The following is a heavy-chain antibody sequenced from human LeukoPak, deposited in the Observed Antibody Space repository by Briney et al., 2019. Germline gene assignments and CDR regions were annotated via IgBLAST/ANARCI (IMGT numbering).Heavy chain of an antibody. Sequence: PSETLSLTCTVSGDSISTSNSYWGWIRQPPGKGLEWIGSIYHSGNTNYNPSLKSRVTISVDTSKNQFSLKLSSVTAADTAVYYCARLLGYCSSTSCHQGNNWFDPWGQGTLVTVSS. V-gene: IGHV4-39*07. J-gene: IGHJ5*02. CDR1: GDSISTSNSY. D-gene: IGHD2-2*01. CDR2: IYHSGNT. CDR3: ARLLGYCSSTSCHQGNNWFDP.